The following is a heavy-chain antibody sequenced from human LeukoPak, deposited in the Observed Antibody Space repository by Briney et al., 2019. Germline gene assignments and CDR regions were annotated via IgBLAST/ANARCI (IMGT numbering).Heavy chain of an antibody. CDR3: ARDPYNGSYGDDYYYYMDV. CDR1: GFTFSNYN. D-gene: IGHD1-26*01. V-gene: IGHV3-21*01. J-gene: IGHJ6*03. CDR2: ITRGSIYT. Sequence: PGGSLRLSCAASGFTFSNYNMNWVRQTPGKGLEWVSSITRGSIYTFYADSVKGRFTISRDNAKNSLSLQMNSLRAEDTAVYYCARDPYNGSYGDDYYYYMDVWGKGTTVTVSS.